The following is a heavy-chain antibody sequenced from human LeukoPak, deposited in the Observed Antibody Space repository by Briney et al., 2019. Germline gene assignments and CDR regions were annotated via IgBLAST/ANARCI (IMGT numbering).Heavy chain of an antibody. V-gene: IGHV3-15*01. CDR2: IKSKTDGGTT. D-gene: IGHD6-19*01. Sequence: GGSLRLSCAASGFTFSNAWMSWVRQAPGKGLECVGRIKSKTDGGTTDYAAPVKGRFTISRDDSKNTLYLQINSLKTEDTAVYYCTTDPYGYIAVAGTATFDYWGQGTLVTVSS. J-gene: IGHJ4*02. CDR1: GFTFSNAW. CDR3: TTDPYGYIAVAGTATFDY.